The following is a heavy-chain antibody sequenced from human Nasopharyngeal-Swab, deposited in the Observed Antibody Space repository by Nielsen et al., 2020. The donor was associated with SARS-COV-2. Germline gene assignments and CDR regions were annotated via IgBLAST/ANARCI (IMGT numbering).Heavy chain of an antibody. D-gene: IGHD4-17*01. V-gene: IGHV4-34*01. J-gene: IGHJ2*01. CDR2: INHSGST. CDR3: ARGRATVTTRGVYWYFDL. Sequence: WIRQPPGKGLEWIGEINHSGSTNYNPSLKSRVTISVDTSKNQFSLKLSSVTAADTAVYYCARGRATVTTRGVYWYFDLWGRGTLVTVSS.